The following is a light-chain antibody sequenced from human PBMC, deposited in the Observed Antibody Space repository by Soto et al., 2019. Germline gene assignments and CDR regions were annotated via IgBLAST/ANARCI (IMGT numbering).Light chain of an antibody. CDR2: GAS. J-gene: IGKJ1*01. Sequence: EIVLTQSPATLSLSPGERATLSCGASQSVSSNLAWYQQKPGQAPRLLIYGASSRATGIPDRFSGRGSGTDFSLTISRLEPEDYAIYYCQQYGTSPPITFGQGTKVDIK. CDR3: QQYGTSPPIT. CDR1: QSVSSN. V-gene: IGKV3-20*01.